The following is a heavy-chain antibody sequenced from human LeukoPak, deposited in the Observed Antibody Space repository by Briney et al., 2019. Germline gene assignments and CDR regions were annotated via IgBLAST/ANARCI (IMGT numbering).Heavy chain of an antibody. CDR1: GFIFSSYA. D-gene: IGHD4-17*01. CDR2: ISGGGDYT. V-gene: IGHV3-23*01. Sequence: GGSLRLSCAASGFIFSSYAMSWVRQAPGKGLEWVSTISGGGDYTFYADSVKGRFTVSRDNSKNTLFVQMNSLRADDTAVYYCVKVGLNYGDPKDYWGQGTLVSVTS. J-gene: IGHJ4*02. CDR3: VKVGLNYGDPKDY.